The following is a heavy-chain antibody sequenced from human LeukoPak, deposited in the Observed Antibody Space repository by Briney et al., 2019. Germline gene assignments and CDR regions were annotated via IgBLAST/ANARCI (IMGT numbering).Heavy chain of an antibody. D-gene: IGHD6-6*01. J-gene: IGHJ4*02. CDR2: INHSGST. CDR1: GGSFSGYY. CDR3: ARVVDSSSSLTPRDYFDY. V-gene: IGHV4-34*01. Sequence: PSETLSLTCAVYGGSFSGYYWSWIRQPPGKGLEWIGEINHSGSTNYNPSLKSRVTISVDTSKNQFSPKLSSVTAADTAVYYCARVVDSSSSLTPRDYFDYWGQGTLVTVSS.